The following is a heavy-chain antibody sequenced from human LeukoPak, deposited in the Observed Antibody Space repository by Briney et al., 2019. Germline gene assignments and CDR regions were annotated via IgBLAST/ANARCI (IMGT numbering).Heavy chain of an antibody. CDR2: ISAYNGYT. CDR1: GYTFTNYG. D-gene: IGHD3-22*01. V-gene: IGHV1-18*01. J-gene: IGHJ3*02. Sequence: ASVNVSCKASGYTFTNYGFSWVGQAPGQGLEWVGWISAYNGYTNYAQKLQGRVTMTTDTSTSTAYMELRSLRSDDTAVYYCARSPDYYESSGRDGFDIWGQGTMVTVSS. CDR3: ARSPDYYESSGRDGFDI.